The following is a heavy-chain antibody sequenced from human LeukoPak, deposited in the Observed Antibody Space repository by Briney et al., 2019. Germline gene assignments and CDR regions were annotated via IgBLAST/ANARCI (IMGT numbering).Heavy chain of an antibody. CDR2: INHSGST. V-gene: IGHV4-34*01. J-gene: IGHJ5*02. Sequence: SETLSLTCAVYGGSFSGYYWSWIRQPPGKGLEWIGEINHSGSTNYSPSLKSRVTISVDTSKNQFSLKLSSVTAADTAVYYCARVGHYYYGSGSYYRDLNWFDPWGQGTLVTVSS. CDR1: GGSFSGYY. CDR3: ARVGHYYYGSGSYYRDLNWFDP. D-gene: IGHD3-10*01.